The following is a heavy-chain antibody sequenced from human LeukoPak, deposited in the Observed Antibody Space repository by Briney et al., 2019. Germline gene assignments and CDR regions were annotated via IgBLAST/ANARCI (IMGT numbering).Heavy chain of an antibody. CDR3: ARKIYGDYNRFDY. J-gene: IGHJ4*02. CDR1: GGSFSGYY. V-gene: IGHV4-59*01. Sequence: PSETLSLTCAVYGGSFSGYYWTWIRQPPGKGLEWVGYIQHRGRTNYNPSLKSRVAISIDTSKNHLSLKLTSVTAADTAVYYCARKIYGDYNRFDYWGQGTLVTVSS. D-gene: IGHD4-17*01. CDR2: IQHRGRT.